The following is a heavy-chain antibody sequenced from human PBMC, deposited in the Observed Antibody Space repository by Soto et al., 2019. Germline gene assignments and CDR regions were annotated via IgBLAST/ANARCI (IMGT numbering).Heavy chain of an antibody. D-gene: IGHD3-16*01. Sequence: PSETLSLTCAVSGYSISSANCWGFIRQPPGKGLEWIGYMHYSGSTHYSPSLRSRVTLSADTSKNQFSLTLSSVTAVDTAVYYCVRYVSGSNARWFGPWGQGTLVTVSS. CDR1: GYSISSANC. V-gene: IGHV4-28*01. CDR3: VRYVSGSNARWFGP. CDR2: MHYSGST. J-gene: IGHJ5*02.